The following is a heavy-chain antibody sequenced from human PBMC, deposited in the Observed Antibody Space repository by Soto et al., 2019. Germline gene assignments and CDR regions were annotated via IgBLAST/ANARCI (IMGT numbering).Heavy chain of an antibody. CDR1: GFTFSSYA. D-gene: IGHD5-18*01. CDR3: AKLIQLWLYFDY. Sequence: EVQLLESGGSLVQPGGSLRLSCAASGFTFSSYAMSWVRQAPGKGLEWVSAISGSGGSTYYADSVKGRFTISRDNSKNTLYLQMNSLRAEDTAVYYCAKLIQLWLYFDYWGQGTLVTVSS. V-gene: IGHV3-23*01. J-gene: IGHJ4*02. CDR2: ISGSGGST.